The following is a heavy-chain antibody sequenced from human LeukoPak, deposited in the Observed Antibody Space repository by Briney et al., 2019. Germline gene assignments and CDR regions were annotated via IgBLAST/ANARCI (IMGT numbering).Heavy chain of an antibody. CDR1: GGSISSGGYS. D-gene: IGHD4-23*01. V-gene: IGHV4-30-2*01. Sequence: SETLSLTRAVSGGSISSGGYSWSWIRQPPGKGLEWIGYIYHSGSTYYNPSLKSRVTISVDRSKNQFSLKLSSVTAADTAVYYCARDSRGYGGNSRAFDIWGQGTMVTVSS. J-gene: IGHJ3*02. CDR3: ARDSRGYGGNSRAFDI. CDR2: IYHSGST.